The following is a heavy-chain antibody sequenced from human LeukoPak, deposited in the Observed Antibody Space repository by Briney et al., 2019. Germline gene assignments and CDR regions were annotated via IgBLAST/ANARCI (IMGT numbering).Heavy chain of an antibody. J-gene: IGHJ4*02. CDR2: INPNSGGT. CDR3: ARDRWVRGVRYFDY. V-gene: IGHV1-2*02. CDR1: GYTFTGYY. Sequence: GASVKVSCKASGYTFTGYYMHWVRQAPGQGLEWMGWINPNSGGTNYAQKFQGRVTMTRDTSISTAYMELSRLRSDDTAVYYCARDRWVRGVRYFDYWGQGTLVTVSS. D-gene: IGHD3-10*01.